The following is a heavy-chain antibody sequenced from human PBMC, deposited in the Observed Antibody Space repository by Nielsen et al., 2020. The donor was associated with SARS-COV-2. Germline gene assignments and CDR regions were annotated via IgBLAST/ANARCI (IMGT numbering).Heavy chain of an antibody. D-gene: IGHD3-22*01. CDR1: GFIFSNYR. CDR3: ARLWDDGYYFDTGPYDY. V-gene: IGHV3-74*03. Sequence: GGSLRPSCAASGFIFSNYRMHWVRHVPGKGLVWVSHINPDESKTTYANSVKVRFTISRDNAKNTLYLQMNSLRAEDTALYYCARLWDDGYYFDTGPYDYWGQGTLVTVSS. CDR2: INPDESKT. J-gene: IGHJ4*02.